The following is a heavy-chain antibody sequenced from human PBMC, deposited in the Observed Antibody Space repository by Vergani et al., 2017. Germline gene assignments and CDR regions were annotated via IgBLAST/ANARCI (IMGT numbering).Heavy chain of an antibody. CDR1: GGSFSGYY. D-gene: IGHD4-23*01. Sequence: QVQLQQWGAGLLKPSETLSLTCAVYGGSFSGYYWSWIRQPPGKGLEWIGEIKHSGSTNYNPSLKSRITISVDTSKNQFSLKLSSVTAADTAVYYCARGTEATVVTPRGGYFDYWGQGTLVTVSS. CDR2: IKHSGST. V-gene: IGHV4-34*01. CDR3: ARGTEATVVTPRGGYFDY. J-gene: IGHJ4*02.